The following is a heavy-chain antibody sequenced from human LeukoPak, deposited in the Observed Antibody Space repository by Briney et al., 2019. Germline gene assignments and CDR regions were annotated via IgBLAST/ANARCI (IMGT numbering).Heavy chain of an antibody. CDR1: GFTFSDHH. V-gene: IGHV3-11*04. J-gene: IGHJ4*02. CDR2: ISSSGSAK. D-gene: IGHD6-6*01. Sequence: GGSLRLSCAASGFTFSDHHMDWVRQAPGKGLEWVSYISSSGSAKYYADSVKGRFTISRDNAKNSLYLQMNSLRDEDTAVYYCARDWGLAARPDYWGQGTLVTVSS. CDR3: ARDWGLAARPDY.